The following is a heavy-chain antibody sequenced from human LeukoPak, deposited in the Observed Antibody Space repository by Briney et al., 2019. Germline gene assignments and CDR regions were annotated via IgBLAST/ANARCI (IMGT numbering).Heavy chain of an antibody. D-gene: IGHD6-13*01. CDR2: ISSSGSTI. Sequence: GSLRLSCAASGFTFSDYYMSWIRQAPGKGLEWVSYISSSGSTIYYADSVKGRFTISRDNAKNSLYLQMNRLRAEDTAVYYCARDLGMDYSSSWGAYYYYYYGMDVWGQGTTVTVSS. J-gene: IGHJ6*02. V-gene: IGHV3-11*01. CDR3: ARDLGMDYSSSWGAYYYYYYGMDV. CDR1: GFTFSDYY.